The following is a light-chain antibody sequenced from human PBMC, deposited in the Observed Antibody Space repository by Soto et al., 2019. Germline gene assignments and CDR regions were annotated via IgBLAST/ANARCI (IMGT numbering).Light chain of an antibody. CDR2: DAS. V-gene: IGKV3-11*01. CDR3: QQRSNWPLT. Sequence: EVVLTQSPATLSLSPVARATLSCRASQSVNNFLAWYQQKPGQTPRLLIYDASKRATGIPARFSGSGSGTDFTLTISSLEPEDFAVYYCQQRSNWPLTFGGGTKVDIK. CDR1: QSVNNF. J-gene: IGKJ4*01.